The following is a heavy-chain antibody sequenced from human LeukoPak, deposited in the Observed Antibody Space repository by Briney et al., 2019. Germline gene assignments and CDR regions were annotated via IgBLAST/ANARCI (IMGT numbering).Heavy chain of an antibody. Sequence: GGSLRLSCAASGFTFSSYSMNWVRQAPGQGLEWVSYITSDSTTMFYADSVKGRFTASRDNAENSMYLQMNSLRAEDTAVYYCARVALRPIDYSNPEFDPWGQGTLVTVSS. CDR2: ITSDSTTM. CDR1: GFTFSSYS. CDR3: ARVALRPIDYSNPEFDP. V-gene: IGHV3-48*01. D-gene: IGHD4-11*01. J-gene: IGHJ5*02.